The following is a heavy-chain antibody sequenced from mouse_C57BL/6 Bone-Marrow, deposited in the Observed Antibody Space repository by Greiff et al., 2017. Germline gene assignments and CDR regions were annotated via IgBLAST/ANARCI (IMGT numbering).Heavy chain of an antibody. CDR3: SRQVTTVLATKYFDV. Sequence: EVKFVESGGGLVKPGGSLKLSCAASGFTFSSYTMSWVRQTPEKRLQWVAAISGGGGNTYYPDSVKGRFTISRDNDKNILYLQMSSLRSEDTALXYCSRQVTTVLATKYFDVWGTGTTVTVSS. CDR1: GFTFSSYT. J-gene: IGHJ1*03. D-gene: IGHD1-1*01. CDR2: ISGGGGNT. V-gene: IGHV5-9*01.